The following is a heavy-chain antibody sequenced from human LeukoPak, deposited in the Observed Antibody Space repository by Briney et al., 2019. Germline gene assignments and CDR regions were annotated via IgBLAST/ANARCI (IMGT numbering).Heavy chain of an antibody. CDR3: ARDELAARPPPCSGGSCYSLYMDV. Sequence: ASVKVSCKASGYTFTTNPISWVRQAPGQGLEWMGWISAYNGNTNYAQKFQGRVTITADKSTSTAYMELSSLRSEDTAVYYCARDELAARPPPCSGGSCYSLYMDVWGKGTTVTVSS. D-gene: IGHD2-15*01. CDR2: ISAYNGNT. V-gene: IGHV1-18*01. J-gene: IGHJ6*03. CDR1: GYTFTTNP.